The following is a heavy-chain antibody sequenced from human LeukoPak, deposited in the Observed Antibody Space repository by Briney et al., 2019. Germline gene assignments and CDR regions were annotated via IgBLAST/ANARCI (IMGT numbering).Heavy chain of an antibody. CDR2: INPNSGGT. D-gene: IGHD3-22*01. V-gene: IGHV1-2*02. Sequence: ASVKVSCKASGYTFTGYYMHWVRQAPGQGLELMGWINPNSGGTNYAQKFLGRVTMTRDTSISTAYMELSRLRSDDTAVYYCARIGDDSSGYPTLWGQGTLVTVSS. CDR1: GYTFTGYY. J-gene: IGHJ4*02. CDR3: ARIGDDSSGYPTL.